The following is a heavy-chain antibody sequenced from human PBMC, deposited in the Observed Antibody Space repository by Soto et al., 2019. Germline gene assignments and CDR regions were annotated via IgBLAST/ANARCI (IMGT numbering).Heavy chain of an antibody. Sequence: TSETLSLTCAVYGGSFSGYYWSWIRQPPGKGLEWIGEINHSGSTNYNPSLKSRVTISVDTSKNQFSLKLSSVTAADTAVYYCARADTYYYDSSGYHVWGQGTTVTVSS. D-gene: IGHD3-22*01. CDR3: ARADTYYYDSSGYHV. J-gene: IGHJ6*02. CDR2: INHSGST. CDR1: GGSFSGYY. V-gene: IGHV4-34*01.